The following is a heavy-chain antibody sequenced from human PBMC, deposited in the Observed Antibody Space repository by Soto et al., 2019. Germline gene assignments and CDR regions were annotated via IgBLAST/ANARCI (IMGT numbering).Heavy chain of an antibody. Sequence: EVQLVESGGGLVKPGGSLRLSCTMSGFTFSNGWLSWVRQAPAKGLEWGARIKSRAHGGTADHAAPVKDRFTISRDDSGNTLYLQMNSLKIEDTAIYYCTTDIGGGDKQARAFDIWGQGTMVTVSS. J-gene: IGHJ3*02. CDR1: GFTFSNGW. CDR2: IKSRAHGGTA. V-gene: IGHV3-15*01. CDR3: TTDIGGGDKQARAFDI. D-gene: IGHD1-26*01.